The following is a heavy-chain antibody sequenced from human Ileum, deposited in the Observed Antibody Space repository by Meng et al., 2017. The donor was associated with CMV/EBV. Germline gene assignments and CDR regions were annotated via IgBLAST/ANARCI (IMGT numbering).Heavy chain of an antibody. CDR2: ITGSGNTI. D-gene: IGHD4-17*01. Sequence: LRLSCAASGFTFGAYYMAWVRQAPGKGLEWVSYITGSGNTIYYADSVKGRFTISRDNAKSSLYLEINSLRAEDTAVYYCVRGNYGFDYWGQGTLVTVSS. CDR1: GFTFGAYY. J-gene: IGHJ4*02. CDR3: VRGNYGFDY. V-gene: IGHV3-11*01.